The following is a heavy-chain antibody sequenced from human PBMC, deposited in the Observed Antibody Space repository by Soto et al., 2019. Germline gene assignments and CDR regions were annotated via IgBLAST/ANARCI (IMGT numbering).Heavy chain of an antibody. J-gene: IGHJ5*02. Sequence: QVQLVESGGGVVQPGRSLRLSCAASGFTFSNYAMHWVRQAPGKGLEWVALISYDGSNKYYTDSVKGRFTISRDNSKNTLYLQLNSLRAEHTAVYYCAREIVQSGGYLGNWFDPWGQGTLVTVSS. V-gene: IGHV3-30*04. CDR1: GFTFSNYA. CDR2: ISYDGSNK. D-gene: IGHD1-26*01. CDR3: AREIVQSGGYLGNWFDP.